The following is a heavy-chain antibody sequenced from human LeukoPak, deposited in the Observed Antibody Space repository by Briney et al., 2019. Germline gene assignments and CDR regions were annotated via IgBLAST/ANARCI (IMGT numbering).Heavy chain of an antibody. J-gene: IGHJ4*02. CDR1: GFTFSSYA. CDR3: AKDPYEVGGG. D-gene: IGHD3-10*01. V-gene: IGHV3-23*01. Sequence: GGSLRLSCAASGFTFSSYAMSWVRQAPGKGLEWVSAISGSGGSIYYADSVKGRFTISRDNSKNTLYPQMNSLRAEDTAVYYCAKDPYEVGGGWGQGTLVTVSS. CDR2: ISGSGGSI.